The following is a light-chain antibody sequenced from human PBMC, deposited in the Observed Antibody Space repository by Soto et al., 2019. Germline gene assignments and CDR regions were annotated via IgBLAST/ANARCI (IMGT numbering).Light chain of an antibody. Sequence: QPGLKQPPSASGSPGQTVTIYCPGTKRDIGVYDFVSWYQHLPGKAPRLIIDEVFHRPLGVPDRFSGSKSGNTASLTVSGLQAADEADYFCKSYAGSNTYVFGSGTKVTV. V-gene: IGLV2-8*01. CDR1: KRDIGVYDF. CDR2: EVF. J-gene: IGLJ1*01. CDR3: KSYAGSNTYV.